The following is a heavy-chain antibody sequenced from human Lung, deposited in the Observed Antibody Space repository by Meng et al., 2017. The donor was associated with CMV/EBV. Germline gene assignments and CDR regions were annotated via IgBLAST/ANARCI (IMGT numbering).Heavy chain of an antibody. V-gene: IGHV1-2*02. J-gene: IGHJ6*02. D-gene: IGHD3-22*01. CDR3: ARGPIIMIEVAPYGMDV. Sequence: ASXXVSXKASGYTFRGYYMHWVRQAPGQGLEWMGWINPNSGDTNYPQKFQGRVTMTMDTSISTAHMELSRLRSDDTAMYYCARGPIIMIEVAPYGMDVWGQGXTVTVSS. CDR1: GYTFRGYY. CDR2: INPNSGDT.